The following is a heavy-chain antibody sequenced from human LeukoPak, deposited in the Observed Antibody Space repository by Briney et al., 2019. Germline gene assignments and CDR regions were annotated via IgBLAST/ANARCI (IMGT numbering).Heavy chain of an antibody. CDR1: GFTFSSNY. CDR3: ARGRAAPLGYYYYGMDV. CDR2: IYSGGST. V-gene: IGHV3-53*01. Sequence: PGGSLRLSCAASGFTFSSNYMSWVRQAPGKGLEWVSVIYSGGSTYYADSVKGRFTISRDNSKNTLYLQMNSLRAEDTAVYYCARGRAAPLGYYYYGMDVWGQGTTVTVS. D-gene: IGHD6-13*01. J-gene: IGHJ6*02.